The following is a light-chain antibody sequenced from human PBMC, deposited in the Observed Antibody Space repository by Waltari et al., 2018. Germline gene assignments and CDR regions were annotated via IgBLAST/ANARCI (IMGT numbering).Light chain of an antibody. CDR2: DNK. CDR1: FPNLKSNS. Sequence: QSVLPQPPSVSAAPGQRVSISCSGTFPNLKSNSVSWYQQFPGTAPKLLIYDNKKRPAGIPDRFSASKSGTSATLDITGLQTGDEADYYCGAWDNSLKGYVFGAGTKVSVL. V-gene: IGLV1-51*01. CDR3: GAWDNSLKGYV. J-gene: IGLJ1*01.